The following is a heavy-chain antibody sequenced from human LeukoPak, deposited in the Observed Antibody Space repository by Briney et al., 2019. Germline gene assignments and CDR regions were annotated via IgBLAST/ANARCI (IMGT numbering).Heavy chain of an antibody. CDR2: INPNSGGT. Sequence: GASVKVSCKASGYTFTGYYMHWVRQAPGQGLEWMGWINPNSGGTNYAQKFQGRVTMTRDTSISTAYMELSRLRSDDTAVYYCARGQRTTIFGVAIHYWGQGTLVTVSS. V-gene: IGHV1-2*02. CDR1: GYTFTGYY. CDR3: ARGQRTTIFGVAIHY. J-gene: IGHJ4*02. D-gene: IGHD3-3*01.